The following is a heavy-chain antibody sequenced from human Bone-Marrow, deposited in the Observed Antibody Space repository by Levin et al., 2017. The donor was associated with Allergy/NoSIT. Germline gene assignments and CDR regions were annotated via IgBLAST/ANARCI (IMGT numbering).Heavy chain of an antibody. CDR1: GFAFGAYW. CDR3: ARGRYCSITSCYQFDY. V-gene: IGHV3-7*03. Sequence: GGSLRLSCAASGFAFGAYWMTWVRQAPGKGLEWVANIKQDGSEKYYVDSVKGRFIISRDNAKNSLYLQMSSLRAEDTAVYYCARGRYCSITSCYQFDYWGLGTLVTVSS. D-gene: IGHD2-2*01. J-gene: IGHJ4*02. CDR2: IKQDGSEK.